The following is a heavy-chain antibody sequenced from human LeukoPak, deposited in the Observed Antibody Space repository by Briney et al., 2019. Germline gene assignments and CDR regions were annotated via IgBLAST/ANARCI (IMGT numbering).Heavy chain of an antibody. D-gene: IGHD6-13*01. CDR3: ARDNIGSGSWYHDY. CDR1: GFTFSSYA. J-gene: IGHJ4*02. V-gene: IGHV3-30*14. Sequence: PGRSLRLSCAASGFTFSSYAMHWVRQAPGKGLEWVAVISYDGSNKYYADSVKGRFTIPRDSLKNTVYLQMSSLGAEDTAVYYCARDNIGSGSWYHDYWGQGTLVTVSS. CDR2: ISYDGSNK.